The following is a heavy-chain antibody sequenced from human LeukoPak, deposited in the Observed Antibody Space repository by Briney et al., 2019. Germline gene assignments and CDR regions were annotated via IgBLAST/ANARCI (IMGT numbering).Heavy chain of an antibody. Sequence: GGSLRLSCAASGFTFSGFAMSWVRRTPGKGLEWVSGISGSGDNTLYADSVKGRFTISRDNSKNTLYLQMNSLRAEDTAVYYCAKMHGTTGYFDYWGQGTLVTVSS. J-gene: IGHJ4*02. CDR2: ISGSGDNT. CDR3: AKMHGTTGYFDY. CDR1: GFTFSGFA. D-gene: IGHD4-17*01. V-gene: IGHV3-23*01.